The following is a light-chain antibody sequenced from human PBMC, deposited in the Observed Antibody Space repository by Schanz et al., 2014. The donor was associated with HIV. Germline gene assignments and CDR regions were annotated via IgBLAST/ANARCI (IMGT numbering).Light chain of an antibody. CDR2: AAS. J-gene: IGKJ1*01. V-gene: IGKV1-39*01. CDR3: QQFNSYPLT. Sequence: DIQMTQSPSSLSASVGDRVTITCRASQSISIYLNWYQQKPGKAPKLLISAASSLQSGVPSRFSGSGSETEFSLTISSLQPEDFATYYCQQFNSYPLTFGQGTKVEIK. CDR1: QSISIY.